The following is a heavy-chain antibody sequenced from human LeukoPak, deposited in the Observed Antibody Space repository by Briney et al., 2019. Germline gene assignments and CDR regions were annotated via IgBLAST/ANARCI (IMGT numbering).Heavy chain of an antibody. CDR1: GFTFDDYA. CDR3: ARDRWELLSNSYHYCGLDV. J-gene: IGHJ6*02. Sequence: PGGSLRLSCAASGFTFDDYAMHWVRQAPGKGLEWVSGISWNSGSIGYADSVKGRFTISRDNAKNSLYLQMNSLRAEDTAVYYCARDRWELLSNSYHYCGLDVWGQGTTVTVSS. D-gene: IGHD2-15*01. CDR2: ISWNSGSI. V-gene: IGHV3-9*01.